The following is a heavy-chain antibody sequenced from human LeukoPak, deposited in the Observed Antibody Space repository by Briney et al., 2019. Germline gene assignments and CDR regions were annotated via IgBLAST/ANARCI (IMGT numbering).Heavy chain of an antibody. D-gene: IGHD3-22*01. V-gene: IGHV3-48*01. Sequence: GGSLRLSCAASGLTFSSYSMNWVRQAPGKGLEWVAYISSFSGTIYYADSVKGRFTISRDNAKNSLYLQMNSLRAEDTAVYYCARDRYYYDSSGYLNYWGQGTLVTVSS. CDR2: ISSFSGTI. J-gene: IGHJ4*02. CDR1: GLTFSSYS. CDR3: ARDRYYYDSSGYLNY.